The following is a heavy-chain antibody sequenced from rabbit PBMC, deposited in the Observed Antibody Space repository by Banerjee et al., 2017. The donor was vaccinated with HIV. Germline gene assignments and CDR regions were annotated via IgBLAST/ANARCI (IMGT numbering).Heavy chain of an antibody. CDR2: IYTGSIGRT. CDR3: ARDHGYAGAAYSTNL. Sequence: QEQLKESGGGLVQPGGSLKLSCKASGFDFSSYYMSWVRQAPGKGLEWIACIYTGSIGRTGYATWAKGRFTISKTSSTTVTLQMTSLTAADTATYFCARDHGYAGAAYSTNLWGPGTLVTVS. CDR1: GFDFSSYYM. V-gene: IGHV1S45*01. J-gene: IGHJ4*01. D-gene: IGHD4-2*01.